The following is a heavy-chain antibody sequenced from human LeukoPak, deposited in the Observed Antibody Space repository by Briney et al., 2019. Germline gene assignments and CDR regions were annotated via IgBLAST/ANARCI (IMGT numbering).Heavy chain of an antibody. J-gene: IGHJ4*02. Sequence: GGSLRLSCAASGFTFSSYSMNWVRQAPGKGLEWVSSISSSSSYIYYADSVKGRFTISRDNAKNSLYLQMNSLRAEDTAVYYCAKGPTVPAAIRYWGQGTLVTVSS. CDR1: GFTFSSYS. D-gene: IGHD2-2*02. V-gene: IGHV3-21*01. CDR3: AKGPTVPAAIRY. CDR2: ISSSSSYI.